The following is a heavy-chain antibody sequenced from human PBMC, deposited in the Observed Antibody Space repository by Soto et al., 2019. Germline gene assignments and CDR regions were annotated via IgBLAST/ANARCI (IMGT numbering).Heavy chain of an antibody. CDR3: ARGELRFLEWSRGSYYGMDV. CDR2: IYYSGST. CDR1: GGSISSYY. V-gene: IGHV4-59*01. Sequence: SETLSLTCTVSGGSISSYYWIWIRQPPGKGLEWIGYIYYSGSTNYNPSLKSRVTISVDTSKNQFSLKLGSVTAADTAVYYCARGELRFLEWSRGSYYGMDVWGQGTTVTVSS. J-gene: IGHJ6*02. D-gene: IGHD3-3*01.